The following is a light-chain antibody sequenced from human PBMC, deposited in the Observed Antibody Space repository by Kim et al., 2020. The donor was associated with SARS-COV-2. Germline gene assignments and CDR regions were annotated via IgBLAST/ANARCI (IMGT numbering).Light chain of an antibody. CDR1: SSNIGAGYD. CDR3: QSYDSSLSGSGV. CDR2: GNS. V-gene: IGLV1-40*01. Sequence: QSVLTQPPSVSGAPGQRVTISCTGSSSNIGAGYDVHWYQQLPGTAPKLLIYGNSNRPSGVPDRFSGSKSGTSASLAITGLQAEDEADYYCQSYDSSLSGSGVFGGGTQLTDL. J-gene: IGLJ3*02.